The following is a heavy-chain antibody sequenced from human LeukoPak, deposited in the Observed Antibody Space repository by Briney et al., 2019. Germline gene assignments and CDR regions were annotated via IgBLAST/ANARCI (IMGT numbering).Heavy chain of an antibody. J-gene: IGHJ1*01. CDR1: GGSISSGSYY. CDR2: IYTSGST. Sequence: PSQTLSLTCTVSGGSISSGSYYWSWIRQPAGKGLEWIGRIYTSGSTNYNPSLKSRVTMSVDTSKNQFSLRLTSVTAADTAVYYCASSGPVWELYAEYFQHWGQGTLVTVSS. D-gene: IGHD3-10*01. V-gene: IGHV4-61*02. CDR3: ASSGPVWELYAEYFQH.